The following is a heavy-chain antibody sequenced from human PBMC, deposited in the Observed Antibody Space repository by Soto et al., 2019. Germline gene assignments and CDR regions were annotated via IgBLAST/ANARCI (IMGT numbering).Heavy chain of an antibody. CDR1: GFTFSSYE. CDR3: ARVSGYNDNLFDP. V-gene: IGHV3-48*03. D-gene: IGHD6-25*01. CDR2: ISTSGSAK. Sequence: GGSLRLSCAASGFTFSSYEMNWVRQAPGKGLEWVSYISTSGSAKYYADSVKGRFTISRDNAKNSLYLQMNSLRAEDTAVYYCARVSGYNDNLFDPWGQGTLVTVSS. J-gene: IGHJ5*02.